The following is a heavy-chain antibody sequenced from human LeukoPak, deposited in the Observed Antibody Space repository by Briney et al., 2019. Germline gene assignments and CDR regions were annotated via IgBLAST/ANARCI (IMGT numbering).Heavy chain of an antibody. V-gene: IGHV3-48*01. D-gene: IGHD3-22*01. Sequence: GGSLRLSCAASGFTFSSYWMSRVRQAPGKGLEWVSYISSRSRTIYYADSVKGRFTISRDNAKNSLYLQMNSLRAEDTAVYYCARDTYYYDSSGYYLMGGFDYWGQGTLVTVSS. CDR1: GFTFSSYW. CDR2: ISSRSRTI. J-gene: IGHJ4*02. CDR3: ARDTYYYDSSGYYLMGGFDY.